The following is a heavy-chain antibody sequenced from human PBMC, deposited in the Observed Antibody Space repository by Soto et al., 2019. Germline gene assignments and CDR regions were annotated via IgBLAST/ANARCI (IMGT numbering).Heavy chain of an antibody. CDR2: IYYSGST. D-gene: IGHD6-19*01. V-gene: IGHV4-59*08. CDR1: GGSVSSYY. Sequence: PSETLSLTCTVSGGSVSSYYWSWIRQSPGKGLEWIGYIYYSGSTKYKPSLKSRVTMSVDTSKNQFSLKVSSATAADTAVYYCASRGLAVAGTSVDYGYYWGQGTLVTVSS. J-gene: IGHJ4*02. CDR3: ASRGLAVAGTSVDYGYY.